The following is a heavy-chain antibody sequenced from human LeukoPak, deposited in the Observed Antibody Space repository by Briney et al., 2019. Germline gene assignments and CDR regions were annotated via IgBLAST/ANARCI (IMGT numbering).Heavy chain of an antibody. CDR1: GFTFSSYA. J-gene: IGHJ3*02. CDR3: ARDVDNYYDSSGCDAFDI. Sequence: PGGSLRLSCAASGFTFSSYAMHWVRQAPGKGLEWVAVISYDGSNKYYADSVKGRFTISRDNSRNTLYLQMNSLRAEDTAVYYCARDVDNYYDSSGCDAFDIWGQGTMVTVSS. D-gene: IGHD3-22*01. V-gene: IGHV3-30-3*01. CDR2: ISYDGSNK.